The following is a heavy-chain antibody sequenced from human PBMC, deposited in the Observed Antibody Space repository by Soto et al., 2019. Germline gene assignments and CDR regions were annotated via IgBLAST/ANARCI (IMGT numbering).Heavy chain of an antibody. D-gene: IGHD2-2*01. V-gene: IGHV3-23*01. CDR3: AKDSLGYCSSTSCYNWFDP. J-gene: IGHJ5*02. CDR1: GFTFSSYA. Sequence: GGYLRLSCAASGFTFSSYAMSWVRQAPGKGLEWVSAISGSGGSTYYADSVKGRFTISRDNSKNTLYLQMNSLRAEDTAVYYCAKDSLGYCSSTSCYNWFDPWGQGTLVTVSS. CDR2: ISGSGGST.